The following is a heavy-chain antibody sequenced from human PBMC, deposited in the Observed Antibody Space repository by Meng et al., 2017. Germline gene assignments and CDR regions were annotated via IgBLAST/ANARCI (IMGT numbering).Heavy chain of an antibody. J-gene: IGHJ4*02. CDR2: ITKDGSRK. CDR3: ARDFDY. CDR1: GFIFSNYE. Sequence: QGQVVEAVGDVVPPWRSLTLSCAASGFIFSNYEMHWVRQAPGKGLEWVACITKDGSRKYYLGSVRGRFTISRDNSKNTLYLEMNSLRSEDTALYYCARDFDYWGQGTLVTVSS. V-gene: IGHV3-30*16.